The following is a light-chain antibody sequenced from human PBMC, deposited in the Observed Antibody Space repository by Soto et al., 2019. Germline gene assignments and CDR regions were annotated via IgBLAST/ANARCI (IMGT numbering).Light chain of an antibody. CDR1: QSISSY. V-gene: IGKV1-39*01. J-gene: IGKJ3*01. Sequence: DIQMTQSPSSLSASVGDRVTITCRASQSISSYLNWYQQKPGKAPKLLIYAASSLQSGVPSRFXXSGSGTDFTLTISSLQPEDFATYYCQQSYSTPGVFTFGPGTKVDIK. CDR3: QQSYSTPGVFT. CDR2: AAS.